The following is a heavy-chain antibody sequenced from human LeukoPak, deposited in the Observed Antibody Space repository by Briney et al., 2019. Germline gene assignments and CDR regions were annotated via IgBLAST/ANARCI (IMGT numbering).Heavy chain of an antibody. CDR3: ARGTMFPYYFDY. D-gene: IGHD3-10*02. CDR1: GFKFSSYS. CDR2: ISSSSSYI. V-gene: IGHV3-21*01. Sequence: GGSLRLSCAASGFKFSSYSMKWVRQAPGKGLEWVSFISSSSSYIYYADSLKGRFTTSRDNAKNSLYLQMNSLRAEDTAVYYCARGTMFPYYFDYWGQGTLVTVSS. J-gene: IGHJ4*02.